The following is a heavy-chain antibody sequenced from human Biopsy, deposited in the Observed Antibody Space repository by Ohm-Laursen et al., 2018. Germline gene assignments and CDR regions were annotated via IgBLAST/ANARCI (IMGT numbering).Heavy chain of an antibody. J-gene: IGHJ4*02. CDR2: IYYSGST. D-gene: IGHD3-3*01. Sequence: TLSLTCTVSGGSISSYYWNWIRQPPGKGLEWIGYIYYSGSTNYNPSLKSRITMSLDRSKSQVSLRMNSVTAADTAVYYCARARIKTSGVLIPETYYFDSWGQGTLVTVSS. V-gene: IGHV4-59*01. CDR1: GGSISSYY. CDR3: ARARIKTSGVLIPETYYFDS.